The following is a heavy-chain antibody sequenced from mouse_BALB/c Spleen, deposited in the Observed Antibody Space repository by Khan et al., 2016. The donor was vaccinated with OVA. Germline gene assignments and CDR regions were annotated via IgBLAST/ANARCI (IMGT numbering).Heavy chain of an antibody. J-gene: IGHJ3*01. CDR3: ARWYDFFAY. D-gene: IGHD2-14*01. CDR2: VNPNNGDT. Sequence: VQLKQSGPDLVKPGASVKISCKASGYSFTVYYMSWVKQSHGKSPEWIGRVNPNNGDTNYNQKLKGKAILTVDKSSITAYMELRSLTAEDSACYYCARWYDFFAYWGQGTLVTVSA. V-gene: IGHV1-26*01. CDR1: GYSFTVYY.